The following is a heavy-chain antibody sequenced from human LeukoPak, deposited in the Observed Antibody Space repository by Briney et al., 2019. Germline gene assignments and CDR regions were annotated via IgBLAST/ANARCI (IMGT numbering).Heavy chain of an antibody. Sequence: GASVKVSCKASGYTFTSYAMHWVRQAPGHRLEWIGWINAGNGNTKYSQQFQGRVTITRDTSASTAYMELSSLRSEDTAVYYCARNYGDYVGIMAPFDYWGQGTLVTVSS. J-gene: IGHJ4*02. CDR2: INAGNGNT. V-gene: IGHV1-3*01. CDR1: GYTFTSYA. CDR3: ARNYGDYVGIMAPFDY. D-gene: IGHD4-17*01.